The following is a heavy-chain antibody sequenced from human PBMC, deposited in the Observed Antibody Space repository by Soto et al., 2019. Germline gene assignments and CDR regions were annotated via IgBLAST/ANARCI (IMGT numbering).Heavy chain of an antibody. Sequence: QVQLVQSGAEVKKPGSSVKISCKASGGTFSSNTINWVRQAAGQGLEWMGGIIPLFGTANYAEKFQGRVTITADKSTNTEYVELSSLRSEDTAVYYCASKAACGGDCYAFDSWGQGTLVTVSS. CDR2: IIPLFGTA. CDR1: GGTFSSNT. V-gene: IGHV1-69*06. CDR3: ASKAACGGDCYAFDS. J-gene: IGHJ4*02. D-gene: IGHD2-21*02.